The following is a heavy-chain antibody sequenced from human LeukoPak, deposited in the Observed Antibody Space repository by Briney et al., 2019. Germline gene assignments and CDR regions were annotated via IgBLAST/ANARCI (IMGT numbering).Heavy chain of an antibody. CDR1: GFTFDDYA. Sequence: GGSLRLSCAASGFTFDDYAMRWVRQAPGKGLEWVSLISRDGGRTYYADSVKGRFTVSRDNSNNSLHLQMNSLRSEDTALYYCAKDNLPLDGSGYQLDYWGQGTLVTVSS. D-gene: IGHD3-22*01. J-gene: IGHJ4*02. V-gene: IGHV3-43*02. CDR3: AKDNLPLDGSGYQLDY. CDR2: ISRDGGRT.